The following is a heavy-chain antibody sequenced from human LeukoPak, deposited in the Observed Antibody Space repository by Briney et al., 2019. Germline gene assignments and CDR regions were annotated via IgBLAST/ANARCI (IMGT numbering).Heavy chain of an antibody. J-gene: IGHJ3*02. CDR2: IYSGGST. V-gene: IGHV3-53*01. CDR3: ARVIYPTVADAFDI. CDR1: GFTVSSNY. D-gene: IGHD4-23*01. Sequence: GGSLRLSCAASGFTVSSNYMSWVRQAPGKGLEWVSVIYSGGSTYYADSVKGRFTISRDNSKNTLYLQMNSLRAEDTAVCYCARVIYPTVADAFDIWGQGTMVTVSS.